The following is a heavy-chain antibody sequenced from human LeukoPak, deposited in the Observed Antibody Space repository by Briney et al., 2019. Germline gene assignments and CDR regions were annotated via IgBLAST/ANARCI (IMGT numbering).Heavy chain of an antibody. D-gene: IGHD2-8*01. CDR1: GFTFSSYG. J-gene: IGHJ4*02. CDR2: IWYDGSNK. V-gene: IGHV3-33*01. CDR3: ARDCTNGVCYGTDFDY. Sequence: GGSLRLSCAASGFTFSSYGMHWVRQAPGKGLEWVAVIWYDGSNKYYADSVKGRFTISRDNSKNTLYLQMDSLRAEDTAVYYCARDCTNGVCYGTDFDYWGQGTLVTVSS.